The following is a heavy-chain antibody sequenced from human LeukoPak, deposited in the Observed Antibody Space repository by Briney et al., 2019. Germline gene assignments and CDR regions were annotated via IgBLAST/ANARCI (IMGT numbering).Heavy chain of an antibody. CDR1: TGTINTYY. CDR3: ARYRAFDI. J-gene: IGHJ3*02. V-gene: IGHV4-4*07. Sequence: PSETLSLTCTVSTGTINTYYWSWIRQPAGKGLEWIGRVFNTGITNYNPSLKSRVTMSVDTSRNQFSLRLTSVTAADTAVYYCARYRAFDIWGQGTMVTVSS. CDR2: VFNTGIT.